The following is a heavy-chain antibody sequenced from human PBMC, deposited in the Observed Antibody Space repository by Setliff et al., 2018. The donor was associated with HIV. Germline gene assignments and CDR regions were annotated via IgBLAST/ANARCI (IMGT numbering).Heavy chain of an antibody. CDR3: AKLQEGHVYSHYDS. CDR1: RFTFSSYA. J-gene: IGHJ4*02. V-gene: IGHV3-23*01. Sequence: GRSLRLSCAASRFTFSSYAMSWVRQAPGKGLEWVSSISGSGSTTYYADSVKGRLTISRDNSQNALYLHMNSLRAEDTAVYYCAKLQEGHVYSHYDSWGQGTLVTVSS. D-gene: IGHD2-21*01. CDR2: ISGSGSTT.